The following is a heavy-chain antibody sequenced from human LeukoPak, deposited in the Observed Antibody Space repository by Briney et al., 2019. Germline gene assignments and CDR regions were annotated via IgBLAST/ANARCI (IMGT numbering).Heavy chain of an antibody. CDR3: ARSTIVRANNFLYYYYMDV. J-gene: IGHJ6*03. CDR1: GGSISSSSYY. V-gene: IGHV4-39*07. Sequence: SETQSLTCTVSGGSISSSSYYWGWIRQPPGKGLEWIGSIYYSGSTYYNPSLKSRVTISVDTSKNQFSLELSSVTAADTAMYYCARSTIVRANNFLYYYYMDVWGEGTMVTVSS. CDR2: IYYSGST. D-gene: IGHD4-11*01.